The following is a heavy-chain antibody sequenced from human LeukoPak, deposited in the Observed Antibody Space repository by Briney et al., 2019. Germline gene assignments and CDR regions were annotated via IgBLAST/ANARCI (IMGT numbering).Heavy chain of an antibody. J-gene: IGHJ4*02. Sequence: GGSLRLSCAASGFTFSSYSMNWVRQAPGKGLEWVSSISSSSSYIYYADSVKGRFTISRDNAKNSLYLQMNSLRAEDTAVYYCARDSGIAAASVYWGQGTLVTVSS. CDR3: ARDSGIAAASVY. V-gene: IGHV3-21*01. CDR1: GFTFSSYS. D-gene: IGHD6-13*01. CDR2: ISSSSSYI.